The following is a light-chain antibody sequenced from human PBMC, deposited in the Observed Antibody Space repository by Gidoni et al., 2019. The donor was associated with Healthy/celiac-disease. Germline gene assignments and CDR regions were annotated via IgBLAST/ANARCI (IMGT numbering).Light chain of an antibody. J-gene: IGKJ4*01. CDR2: DAS. CDR3: QQRSDWPPXT. CDR1: QSVSSY. V-gene: IGKV3-11*01. Sequence: DILLTQSPATLSLSPGETATLSCRASQSVSSYLACYQQKPGHAPRILIYDASNRATGILARCSGSGSGTDFTLTISSLEPEDFAVYYCQQRSDWPPXTFGGGTKVEIK.